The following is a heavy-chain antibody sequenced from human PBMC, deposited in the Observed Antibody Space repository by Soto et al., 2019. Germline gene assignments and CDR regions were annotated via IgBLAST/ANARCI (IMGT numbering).Heavy chain of an antibody. CDR1: GFTFISYW. J-gene: IGHJ4*02. Sequence: GGSLRLSCAASGFTFISYWMSWVRQAPGKGLEWVANIKQDGSEKYYVDSVKGRFTISRDNAKNSLYLQMNSLRAEDTAVYYCARVKLMVRGVIGFDYWGQGTLVTVSS. V-gene: IGHV3-7*05. CDR3: ARVKLMVRGVIGFDY. D-gene: IGHD3-10*01. CDR2: IKQDGSEK.